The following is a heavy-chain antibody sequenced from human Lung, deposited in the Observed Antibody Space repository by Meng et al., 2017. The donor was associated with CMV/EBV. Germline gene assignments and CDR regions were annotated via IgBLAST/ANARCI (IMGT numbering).Heavy chain of an antibody. CDR3: ARGNGWRFDY. CDR1: GYTFTSSS. CDR2: ININTGNP. V-gene: IGHV7-4-1*01. D-gene: IGHD6-19*01. Sequence: VPLVQSGSELKKPGDSVKVSCQAAGYTFTSSSMNWVRHAPGQGLEWMGWININTGNPTYAQGFTGRFVFSLDTSVSTAYLQIDSLKADDTAVYYCARGNGWRFDYWGQGTLVTVSS. J-gene: IGHJ4*02.